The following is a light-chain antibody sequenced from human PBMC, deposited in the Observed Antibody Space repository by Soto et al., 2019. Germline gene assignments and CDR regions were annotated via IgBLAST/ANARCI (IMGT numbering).Light chain of an antibody. CDR3: QQYGSSQT. CDR2: STS. V-gene: IGKV3-20*01. CDR1: QSVSSSF. J-gene: IGKJ1*01. Sequence: EIVLPESLATLSLSPGERAPLSCLASQSVSSSFLSWSQQKPGQAPRLLIYSTSIRATAIPDRFSGSGSGTDFTLTISRLEPEDFAVYFCQQYGSSQTFGQGTKVDIK.